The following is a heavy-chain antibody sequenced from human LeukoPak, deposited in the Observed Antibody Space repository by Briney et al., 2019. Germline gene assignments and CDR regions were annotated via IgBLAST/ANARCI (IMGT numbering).Heavy chain of an antibody. D-gene: IGHD2-15*01. CDR2: IYHSGST. CDR3: ARRIWNRGYYYYYYMDV. V-gene: IGHV4-4*02. CDR1: GGSISSSNW. J-gene: IGHJ6*03. Sequence: PSETLSLTCAVSGGSISSSNWWSWVRQPPGKGLEWIGEIYHSGSTNYNPSLKSRVTISVDKSKNQFSLKLSSVTAADTAVYYCARRIWNRGYYYYYYMDVWGKGTTVTVSS.